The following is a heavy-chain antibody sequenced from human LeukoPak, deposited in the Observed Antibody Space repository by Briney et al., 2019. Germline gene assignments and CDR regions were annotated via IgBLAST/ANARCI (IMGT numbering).Heavy chain of an antibody. CDR1: SDSLSGYY. CDR3: EREKYRGSYDF. J-gene: IGHJ4*02. V-gene: IGHV4-59*01. Sequence: SETLSLTCAVSSDSLSGYYWSWIRQPPGKGLEWIGYIYYSGSTKYNPSLKSRVPISVDTFKNQFSLRLSSVPAADAAMYYCEREKYRGSYDFWGQGTLVTVSS. CDR2: IYYSGST. D-gene: IGHD3-10*01.